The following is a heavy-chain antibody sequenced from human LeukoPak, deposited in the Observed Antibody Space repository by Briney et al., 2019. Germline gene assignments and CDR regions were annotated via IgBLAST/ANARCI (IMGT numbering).Heavy chain of an antibody. D-gene: IGHD3-10*01. V-gene: IGHV1-18*01. J-gene: IGHJ4*02. Sequence: ASVKVSCKASGYTFSNYGISWVRQAPGQGLEWMGWISAYNGNTNSAQKFQGRVTMTTDTSTSTAYMELRSLRSDDTALYYRARDFGSGIDYWGQGTLVTVSS. CDR1: GYTFSNYG. CDR2: ISAYNGNT. CDR3: ARDFGSGIDY.